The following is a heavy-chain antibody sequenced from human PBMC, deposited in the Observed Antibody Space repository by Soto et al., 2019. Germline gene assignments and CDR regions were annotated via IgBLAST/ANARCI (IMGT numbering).Heavy chain of an antibody. J-gene: IGHJ5*02. CDR2: INHSVST. CDR3: ARVYSYGYNWFDP. D-gene: IGHD5-18*01. CDR1: GGSFSGYY. V-gene: IGHV4-34*01. Sequence: SETLSLTCAVYGGSFSGYYCSWLRQAPGKGLEWIAEINHSVSTNYNPSLMSRVTISVDSSKNQFSLKLSSVTAADTAVYYCARVYSYGYNWFDPWGQGTRVTVSS.